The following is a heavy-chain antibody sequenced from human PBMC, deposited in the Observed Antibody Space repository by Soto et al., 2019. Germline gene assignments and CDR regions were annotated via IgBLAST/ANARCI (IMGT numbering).Heavy chain of an antibody. V-gene: IGHV3-23*01. D-gene: IGHD3-10*01. Sequence: EVQLLESGGGLVQPGGSLRLSCAASGLTFSSYAMSWVRQAPGKGLEWVSAISGSGGSTYYAESVKGRFTISRDNSKNTLYLQMNSLRAEDTAVYYCAKGFYGSGSYFGYYYYYMDVWGKGTTVTVSS. J-gene: IGHJ6*03. CDR1: GLTFSSYA. CDR2: ISGSGGST. CDR3: AKGFYGSGSYFGYYYYYMDV.